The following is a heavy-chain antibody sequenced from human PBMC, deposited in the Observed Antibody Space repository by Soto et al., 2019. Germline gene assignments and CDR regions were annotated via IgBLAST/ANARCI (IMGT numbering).Heavy chain of an antibody. V-gene: IGHV3-23*01. D-gene: IGHD3-16*02. CDR3: AKAADIWGSYRCYLFDY. CDR2: ISGSGGST. J-gene: IGHJ4*02. Sequence: GGSLRLSCAASGFTFSSYAMSWVRQAPGKGLEWVSAISGSGGSTYYADSVKGRFTISRDNSKNTLYLQMNSLRAEDTAVYYCAKAADIWGSYRCYLFDYWGQGTLVTVSS. CDR1: GFTFSSYA.